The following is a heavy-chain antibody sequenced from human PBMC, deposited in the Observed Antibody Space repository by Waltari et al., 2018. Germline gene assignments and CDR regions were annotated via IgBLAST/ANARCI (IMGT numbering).Heavy chain of an antibody. Sequence: QVQLQESGPGLVKPSETLSLTCAVSGYSISSGYYWGWIRQPPGKGLEWIGSIYHSGITYYNPSLKSRVTISVDTSKNQFSLKLSSVTAADTAVYYCARRALTIFGVVIILGAFDIWGQGTMVTVSS. CDR2: IYHSGIT. CDR1: GYSISSGYY. D-gene: IGHD3-3*01. J-gene: IGHJ3*02. CDR3: ARRALTIFGVVIILGAFDI. V-gene: IGHV4-38-2*01.